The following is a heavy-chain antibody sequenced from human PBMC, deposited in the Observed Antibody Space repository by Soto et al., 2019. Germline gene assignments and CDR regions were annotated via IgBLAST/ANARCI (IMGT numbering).Heavy chain of an antibody. CDR1: GGSISSGGYY. Sequence: QVQLQESGPGLVKPSQTLSLTCTVSGGSISSGGYYWTWIRQHPGKGLEWIGYNYYSGITYYNPSLKSPHTFPLDTSKNQFSLKLSSVTAADTAVYYCARGSSIAGLYYGMDVWGQGTTVTVSS. J-gene: IGHJ6*02. CDR2: NYYSGIT. D-gene: IGHD6-6*01. CDR3: ARGSSIAGLYYGMDV. V-gene: IGHV4-31*01.